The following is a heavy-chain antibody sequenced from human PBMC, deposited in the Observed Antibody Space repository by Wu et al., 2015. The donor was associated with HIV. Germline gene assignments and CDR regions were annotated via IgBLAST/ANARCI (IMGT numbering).Heavy chain of an antibody. V-gene: IGHV1-69*12. CDR1: GVTLSSFA. J-gene: IGHJ6*02. D-gene: IGHD1-26*01. CDR3: ARDMVGATGGSV. CDR2: ILPLFDTT. Sequence: QVQLLQSGAEVKKPGSSVKVSCKASGVTLSSFAFAWVRQAPGQGLEWMGGILPLFDTTHYAQNFHDRVTITADGSISTVFIELRSLTSEDTAIYYCARDMVGATGGSVWGQGTTVTVSS.